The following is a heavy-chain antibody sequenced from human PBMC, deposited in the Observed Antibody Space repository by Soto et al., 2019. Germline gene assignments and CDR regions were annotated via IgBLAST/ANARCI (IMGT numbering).Heavy chain of an antibody. CDR1: GFSLSTHGVG. D-gene: IGHD2-15*01. J-gene: IGHJ5*01. V-gene: IGHV2-5*02. CDR3: AHAMLYCTGGSCSTWFES. Sequence: QITLKESGPTLVKPTQTLTLTCTFSGFSLSTHGVGVGWVRQPAGKALDWLALIYWDDDKRYSASLNSRLTITKDTAKSQVVLTMTNMDPVHTATYYCAHAMLYCTGGSCSTWFESWGQGTLVTVSS. CDR2: IYWDDDK.